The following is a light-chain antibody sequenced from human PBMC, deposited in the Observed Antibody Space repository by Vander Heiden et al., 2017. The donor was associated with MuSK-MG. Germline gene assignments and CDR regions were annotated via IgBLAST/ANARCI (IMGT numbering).Light chain of an antibody. V-gene: IGKV3-11*01. CDR1: QSVDTY. CDR2: DAS. CDR3: QQRAYWPLT. J-gene: IGKJ4*01. Sequence: EIVLTQSPATLSLPPGERATLSCRASQSVDTYLAWFQQTPGQAPRLLIYDASTRASGTPARFSGRGSGTDFTLTISSLEPEDFAVFYCQQRAYWPLTFGGGTKVE.